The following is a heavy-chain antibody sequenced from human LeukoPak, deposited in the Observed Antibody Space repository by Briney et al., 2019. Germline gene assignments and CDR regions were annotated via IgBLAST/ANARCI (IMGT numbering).Heavy chain of an antibody. V-gene: IGHV3-48*04. CDR1: GFTFSRYG. CDR3: ARHGAQLLNTAFDY. D-gene: IGHD2-2*01. Sequence: GGSLRLSCAASGFTFSRYGMNWVRQAPGKGLEWVSYISSSGSTIYYADSLRGRFTISRDNAKNSLYLQMNSLGAQDTAVYYCARHGAQLLNTAFDYWGQGTLVTVSS. CDR2: ISSSGSTI. J-gene: IGHJ4*02.